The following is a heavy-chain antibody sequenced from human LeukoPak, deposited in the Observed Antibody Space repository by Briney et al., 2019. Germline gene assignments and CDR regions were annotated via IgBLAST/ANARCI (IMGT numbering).Heavy chain of an antibody. D-gene: IGHD3-9*01. V-gene: IGHV3-11*03. CDR3: AKNAGQRMFDWLFDY. J-gene: IGHJ4*02. Sequence: PGGSLRPSRAASGFTFTDYYMGWICQAPGKGLEWVSYITISSSYTNYADSVKGRFTISRDNAKNSLYLQMNSLRAEDTAVYYCAKNAGQRMFDWLFDYWGQGTLVTVSS. CDR1: GFTFTDYY. CDR2: ITISSSYT.